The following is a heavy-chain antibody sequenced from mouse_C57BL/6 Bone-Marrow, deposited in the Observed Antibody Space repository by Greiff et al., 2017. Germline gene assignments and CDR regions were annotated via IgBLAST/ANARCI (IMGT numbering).Heavy chain of an antibody. Sequence: VQLQQSGPELVKPGASVKISCKASGYAFSSSWMNWVKQRPGKGLEWIGRIYPGDGDTNYNGKFKGKATLTADKSSSTDYMQLSSLTSEVSAVYFCASIWSFAYWGQGTLVTVSA. CDR2: IYPGDGDT. D-gene: IGHD1-1*02. CDR1: GYAFSSSW. V-gene: IGHV1-82*01. J-gene: IGHJ3*01. CDR3: ASIWSFAY.